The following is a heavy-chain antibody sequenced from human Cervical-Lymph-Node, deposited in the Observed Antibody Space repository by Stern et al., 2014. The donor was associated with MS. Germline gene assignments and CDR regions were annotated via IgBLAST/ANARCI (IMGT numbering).Heavy chain of an antibody. CDR2: INTNTGNS. Sequence: QVQLVQSGSELKEPGASVKVSCKASGYTLTNYPMNWVRQAPGQGLEWMGWINTNTGNSTYAQGFTGRFVFSLDTSVSTAYLHISSLKAEDTAVYYCARDFVDTAMITRLDYLDSWGQGTLVTVSS. D-gene: IGHD5-18*01. J-gene: IGHJ4*02. CDR1: GYTLTNYP. CDR3: ARDFVDTAMITRLDYLDS. V-gene: IGHV7-4-1*02.